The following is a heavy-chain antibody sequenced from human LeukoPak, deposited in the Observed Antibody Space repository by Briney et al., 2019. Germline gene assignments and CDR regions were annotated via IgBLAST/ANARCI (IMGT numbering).Heavy chain of an antibody. CDR3: ASSTVTTFDDLNV. Sequence: PGGSLRLSCAASGFTFSSYSMNWVRQAPGEGLEWVSGISGSSGRTYYADSVKGRFTISRDNSKNTLSLQMHSLRADDTAVYYCASSTVTTFDDLNVWGQGTMVTVSS. D-gene: IGHD4-17*01. V-gene: IGHV3-23*01. J-gene: IGHJ3*01. CDR1: GFTFSSYS. CDR2: ISGSSGRT.